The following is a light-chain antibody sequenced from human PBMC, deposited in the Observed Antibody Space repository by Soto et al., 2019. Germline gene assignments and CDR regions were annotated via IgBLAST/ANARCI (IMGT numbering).Light chain of an antibody. V-gene: IGKV4-1*01. CDR1: QSVLLRSDNKNY. Sequence: DIVMTQSPDSVAVSLGERATINCKSSQSVLLRSDNKNYLAWYQHKSGQPPKLLIYWASTRESGVPDRFSGSGSGTDFTLAISSLQAEDVAVYYCQQYYSALTFGGGTKVQIK. J-gene: IGKJ4*01. CDR3: QQYYSALT. CDR2: WAS.